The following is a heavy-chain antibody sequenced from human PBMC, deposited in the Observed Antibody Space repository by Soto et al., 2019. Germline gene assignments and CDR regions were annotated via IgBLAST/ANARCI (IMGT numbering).Heavy chain of an antibody. V-gene: IGHV1-69*13. Sequence: SVKVSCKASGGTFSSYAISWVRQAPGQGLEWMGGIIPIFGTANYAQKFQGRVTITADESTSTAYMELSSLRSEDTAVYYCARGVVAAMLKSPFDYWGQGTLVTVSS. J-gene: IGHJ4*02. CDR1: GGTFSSYA. CDR3: ARGVVAAMLKSPFDY. CDR2: IIPIFGTA. D-gene: IGHD2-15*01.